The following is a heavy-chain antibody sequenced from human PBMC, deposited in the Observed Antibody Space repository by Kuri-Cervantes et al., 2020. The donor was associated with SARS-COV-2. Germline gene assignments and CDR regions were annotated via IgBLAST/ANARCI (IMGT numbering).Heavy chain of an antibody. Sequence: LSLTWAASGFTFSDYEMNWVRQAPGKGLEWVSYITGSGDTIYYADSVKGRFTISRDNSKNTPYLQMNSLRAEDTAVYYCAKVFAYYDFWSGYFFDDYYYGMDVWGQGTTVTVSS. CDR3: AKVFAYYDFWSGYFFDDYYYGMDV. J-gene: IGHJ6*02. D-gene: IGHD3-3*01. CDR1: GFTFSDYE. CDR2: ITGSGDTI. V-gene: IGHV3-23*01.